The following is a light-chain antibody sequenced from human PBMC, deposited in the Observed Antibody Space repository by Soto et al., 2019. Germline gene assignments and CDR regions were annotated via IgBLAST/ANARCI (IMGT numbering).Light chain of an antibody. Sequence: DVQMSRSPASLSAALGDRVTITGRASQSISSYLNWYQQKPGKAPKLLIYDASNLETGVPSRFSGSGSGTDFTFTMCSLQPEDIVTYYWRPYDNLPSTFGLGTRLEIK. V-gene: IGKV1-33*01. CDR3: RPYDNLPST. J-gene: IGKJ5*01. CDR1: QSISSY. CDR2: DAS.